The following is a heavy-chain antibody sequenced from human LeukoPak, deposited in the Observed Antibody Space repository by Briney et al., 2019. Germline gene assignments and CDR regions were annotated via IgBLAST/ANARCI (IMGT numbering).Heavy chain of an antibody. V-gene: IGHV4-4*02. Sequence: GSLRLSCAASGFTFSSYSMNWVRQPPGKGLEWIGEIYHSGSTNYNPSLKSRVTISVDKSKNQFSLKLSSVTAADTAVYYCARGTYYYDSSGYYLYNWFDPWGQGTLVTVSS. CDR1: GFTFSSYSM. CDR2: IYHSGST. J-gene: IGHJ5*02. D-gene: IGHD3-22*01. CDR3: ARGTYYYDSSGYYLYNWFDP.